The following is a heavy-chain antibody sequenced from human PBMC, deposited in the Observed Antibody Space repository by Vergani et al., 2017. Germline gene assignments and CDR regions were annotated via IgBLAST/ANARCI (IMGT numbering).Heavy chain of an antibody. CDR3: ARESGYYYVSSGRKLLGDYYYYGMDV. CDR2: IYTSGST. J-gene: IGHJ6*02. Sequence: QVQLQESGPGLVKPSQTLSLTCTVSGGSISSGSYYWSWIRQPAGKGLEWIGRIYTSGSTNYNPSLKSRVTISVDTSKNQFSLKLSSVTAADTAVYYCARESGYYYVSSGRKLLGDYYYYGMDVWGQGTTVTVSS. D-gene: IGHD3-22*01. CDR1: GGSISSGSYY. V-gene: IGHV4-61*02.